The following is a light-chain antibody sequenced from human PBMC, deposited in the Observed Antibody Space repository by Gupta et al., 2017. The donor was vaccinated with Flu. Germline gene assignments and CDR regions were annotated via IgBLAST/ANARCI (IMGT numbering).Light chain of an antibody. V-gene: IGLV3-19*01. J-gene: IGLJ3*02. CDR2: ANN. CDR1: IPTNSV. CDR3: SSRDSSVNHQAV. Sequence: GGIPTNSVASWYQQTRGSAPVLVNDANNIPPAGIAGRSAASSSGNTASLTTTGALEEDDADYYCSSRDSSVNHQAVFGGGTKLTVL.